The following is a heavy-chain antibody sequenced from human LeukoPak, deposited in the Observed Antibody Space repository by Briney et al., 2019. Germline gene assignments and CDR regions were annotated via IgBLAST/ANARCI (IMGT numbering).Heavy chain of an antibody. D-gene: IGHD3-3*01. J-gene: IGHJ6*02. CDR1: GFTFSSYG. CDR2: IWYDGSNK. V-gene: IGHV3-33*01. CDR3: ARGDFWSGRYYYYYGMDV. Sequence: GRSLRLSRAASGFTFSSYGMHWVRQAPGKGLEWVAVIWYDGSNKYYADSVKGRFTISRDNSKNTLYLQMNSLRAEDTAVYYCARGDFWSGRYYYYYGMDVWGQGTTVTVSS.